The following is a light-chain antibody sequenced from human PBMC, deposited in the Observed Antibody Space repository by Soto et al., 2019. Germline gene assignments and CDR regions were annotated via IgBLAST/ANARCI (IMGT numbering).Light chain of an antibody. V-gene: IGKV3-11*01. J-gene: IGKJ2*01. CDR1: QSVSSY. CDR2: DAS. CDR3: QQSSNWPPYT. Sequence: EIVLTQSPATLSLSPGERATLSCRASQSVSSYLAWYQQKPGQAPRLLIYDASNWATGIPARFSGSGSGTDFTLTISSLEPEDFAVYYCQQSSNWPPYTFGQGTKLEIK.